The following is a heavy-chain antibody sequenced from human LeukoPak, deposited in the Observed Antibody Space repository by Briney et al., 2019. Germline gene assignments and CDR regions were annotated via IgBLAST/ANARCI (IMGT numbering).Heavy chain of an antibody. D-gene: IGHD3-3*02. CDR1: GYTVTSYD. CDR2: RNPNSGNT. V-gene: IGHV1-8*03. Sequence: GASGKVSCKASGYTVTSYDINWWRQATGQGREWRGWRNPNSGNTGYAQKFQGRVTITRNTSTSKAYMELSSLRSEDTTVYYCARGQISLAANYYYYYMDVWGTGNTVTVSS. CDR3: ARGQISLAANYYYYYMDV. J-gene: IGHJ6*03.